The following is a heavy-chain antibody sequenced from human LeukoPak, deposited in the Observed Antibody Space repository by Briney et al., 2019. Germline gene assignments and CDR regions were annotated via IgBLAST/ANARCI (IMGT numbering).Heavy chain of an antibody. J-gene: IGHJ4*02. CDR3: AKGNTASRPYYFDF. Sequence: GGSLRLSCAASGFTFSSYAMSWVRRAPGEGLEWVSAITDNGGDTYHAESVKGRFTISRSNSKNTLYLQMNSLRAEDTAVYYCAKGNTASRPYYFDFWGQGTLVTVSS. D-gene: IGHD2-2*01. V-gene: IGHV3-23*01. CDR1: GFTFSSYA. CDR2: ITDNGGDT.